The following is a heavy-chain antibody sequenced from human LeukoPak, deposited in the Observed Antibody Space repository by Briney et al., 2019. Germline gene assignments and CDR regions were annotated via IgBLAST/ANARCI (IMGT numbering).Heavy chain of an antibody. V-gene: IGHV3-23*01. CDR3: ARRVDATRWFDP. J-gene: IGHJ5*02. CDR1: EFTFSSYA. D-gene: IGHD2-15*01. CDR2: ISASGGTT. Sequence: GGSLRLSCAASEFTFSSYAMSWVRQAPGKGLEWVSCISASGGTTYYADSVKGRFTISRDNAKNTLYLQMNSLRDEDTAVYYCARRVDATRWFDPWGQGTLVTVSS.